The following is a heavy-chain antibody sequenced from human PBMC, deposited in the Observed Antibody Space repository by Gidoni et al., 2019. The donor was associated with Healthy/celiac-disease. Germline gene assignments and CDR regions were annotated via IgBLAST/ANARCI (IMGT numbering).Heavy chain of an antibody. Sequence: EVQLVESGGGLVQPGGSLSLSCAASGFTFSSYEMNWVRQAPGKGLEWVSYISSSGSTIDYADSVKGRFTISRDNAKNSLYLQMNSLRAEDTAVYYCARDGDLLDSSGSLFDYWGQGTLVTVSS. D-gene: IGHD3-22*01. CDR3: ARDGDLLDSSGSLFDY. J-gene: IGHJ4*02. V-gene: IGHV3-48*03. CDR2: ISSSGSTI. CDR1: GFTFSSYE.